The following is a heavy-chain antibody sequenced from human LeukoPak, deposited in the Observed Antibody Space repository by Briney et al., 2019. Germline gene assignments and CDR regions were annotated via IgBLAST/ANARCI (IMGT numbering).Heavy chain of an antibody. Sequence: PSQTLSLTCTVSGGSISSGGYSWTWIRQPPGKGLEWIGYIYYSGSTNYNPSLKSRVTISVDTSKNQFSLKLSSVTAADTAVYYCATLQGLRSDYWGQGTLVTVSS. CDR2: IYYSGST. V-gene: IGHV4-61*08. CDR3: ATLQGLRSDY. J-gene: IGHJ4*02. D-gene: IGHD4-17*01. CDR1: GGSISSGGYS.